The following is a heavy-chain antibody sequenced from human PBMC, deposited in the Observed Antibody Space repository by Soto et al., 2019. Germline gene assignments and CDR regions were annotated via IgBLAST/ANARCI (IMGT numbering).Heavy chain of an antibody. CDR2: ISGSGGST. J-gene: IGHJ4*02. Sequence: PGGSLRLSCAASGFTFSSYAMSWVRQAPGKGLEWVSAISGSGGSTYYADSVKGRFTISRDNSKNTLYLQMNSLRAEDTAVYYCAKSKPYSSSKNGYFDYWGQGTLVTVSS. D-gene: IGHD6-13*01. V-gene: IGHV3-23*01. CDR1: GFTFSSYA. CDR3: AKSKPYSSSKNGYFDY.